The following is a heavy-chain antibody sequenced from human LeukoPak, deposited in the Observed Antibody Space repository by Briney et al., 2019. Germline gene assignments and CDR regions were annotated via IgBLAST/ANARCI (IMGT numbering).Heavy chain of an antibody. Sequence: NPSETLSHTCSVSGGSTASSSDYWGWIRQSPGKGLEWTGYIFYGGTTSYNPSLKSRVTLSVDTSKNQFSLRLNSVTAADTAVYYCARVGGVPLGAFDIWGKGIMVTFSS. CDR3: ARVGGVPLGAFDI. J-gene: IGHJ3*02. CDR2: IFYGGTT. CDR1: GGSTASSSDY. D-gene: IGHD3-16*01. V-gene: IGHV4-39*07.